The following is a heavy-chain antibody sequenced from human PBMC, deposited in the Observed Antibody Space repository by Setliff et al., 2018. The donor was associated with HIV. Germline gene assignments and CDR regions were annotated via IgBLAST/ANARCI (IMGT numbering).Heavy chain of an antibody. J-gene: IGHJ3*02. CDR2: INWNGGST. CDR1: GFTFDDYG. D-gene: IGHD3-9*01. CDR3: ARATVLRYFDWFSRPGANAFDI. Sequence: GESLKISCAASGFTFDDYGMSWVRQAPGKGLEWVSGINWNGGSTGYADSVKGRFTISRDNAKNSLYLQMNSLRAEDTALYYCARATVLRYFDWFSRPGANAFDIWGQGTMVTVSS. V-gene: IGHV3-20*04.